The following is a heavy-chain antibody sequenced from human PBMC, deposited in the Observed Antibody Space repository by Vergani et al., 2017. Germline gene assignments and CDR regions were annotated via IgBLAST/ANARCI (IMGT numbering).Heavy chain of an antibody. D-gene: IGHD3-16*02. J-gene: IGHJ4*02. CDR3: ASIARAPTRRNPPPDY. CDR1: GGSFSDYY. Sequence: QVQLQEWGAGLLKTSETLSLTCGVSGGSFSDYYWSWIRPAPGMGLEWIGEDNHGGSTNYNPSLKSRVSISVDTSKNQFSLQLTSVTAADSALYFCASIARAPTRRNPPPDYWGQGILVTVSS. V-gene: IGHV4-34*01. CDR2: DNHGGST.